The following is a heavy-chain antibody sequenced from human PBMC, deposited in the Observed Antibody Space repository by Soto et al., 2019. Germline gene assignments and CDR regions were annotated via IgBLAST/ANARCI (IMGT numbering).Heavy chain of an antibody. V-gene: IGHV3-15*07. J-gene: IGHJ6*02. D-gene: IGHD5-18*01. Sequence: GGSLRLSCAASGFTFSNAWMNWVRQAPGKGLEWVGRIKSKTDGGTTDYAAPVKGRFTISRDDSKNTLYLQMNSLKTEDTAVYYCTTGFRIQLWNPYYYYGMDVWGQGTTVTVSS. CDR2: IKSKTDGGTT. CDR3: TTGFRIQLWNPYYYYGMDV. CDR1: GFTFSNAW.